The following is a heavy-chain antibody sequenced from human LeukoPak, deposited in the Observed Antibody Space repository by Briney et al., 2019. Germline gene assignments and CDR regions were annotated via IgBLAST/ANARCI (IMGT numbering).Heavy chain of an antibody. J-gene: IGHJ4*02. CDR3: ARDYGSIVGATREPPIFDY. CDR2: INPNSGGT. D-gene: IGHD1-26*01. Sequence: ASVKVSCTASGYTFTGYYMHWVRQAPGQGLEWMGWINPNSGGTNYAQKFQGWVTMTRDTSISTAYMELSRLRSDDTAVYYCARDYGSIVGATREPPIFDYWGQGTLVTVSS. CDR1: GYTFTGYY. V-gene: IGHV1-2*04.